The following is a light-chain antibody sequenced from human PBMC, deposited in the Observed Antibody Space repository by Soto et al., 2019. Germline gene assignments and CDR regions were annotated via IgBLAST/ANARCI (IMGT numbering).Light chain of an antibody. Sequence: QSALTQPPSVSGSPGQSVAISCTGTTSDVGYSNGVSWYHQPPGTAPKLMIYDVNNRPSGVPDRFSGSKSGNTASLTISGLQAEDEGDYYCSSYISSSTYVFGTGTKLTVL. J-gene: IGLJ1*01. CDR3: SSYISSSTYV. V-gene: IGLV2-18*02. CDR1: TSDVGYSNG. CDR2: DVN.